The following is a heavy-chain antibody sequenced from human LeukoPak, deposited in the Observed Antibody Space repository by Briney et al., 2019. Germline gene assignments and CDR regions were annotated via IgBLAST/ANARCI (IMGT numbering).Heavy chain of an antibody. CDR2: IYYSGST. CDR1: GGSVSSGSYY. CDR3: ARGGTVDGTRRWFDP. V-gene: IGHV4-61*01. Sequence: SETLSLTCTLSGGSVSSGSYYWNWIRQPPGKGLECLWYIYYSGSTDYNPSLKSRVTISVDTSKNEFSLKLSSVTAADTAVYYCARGGTVDGTRRWFDPWGQGTLVTVSS. J-gene: IGHJ5*02. D-gene: IGHD6-19*01.